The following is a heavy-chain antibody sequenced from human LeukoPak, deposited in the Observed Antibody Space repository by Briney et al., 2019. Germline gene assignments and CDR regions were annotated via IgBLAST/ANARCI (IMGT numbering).Heavy chain of an antibody. CDR3: ARTTMVRGTYYMDV. J-gene: IGHJ6*03. V-gene: IGHV4-59*01. CDR2: IYYSGST. Sequence: SETLSLTCTVSGGSISSYYWSWIRQPPGKGLEWIGYIYYSGSTNYNPSLKSRVTISVHTSKNQFSLKLSSVTAADTAVYYCARTTMVRGTYYMDVWGKGTTVTISS. CDR1: GGSISSYY. D-gene: IGHD3-10*01.